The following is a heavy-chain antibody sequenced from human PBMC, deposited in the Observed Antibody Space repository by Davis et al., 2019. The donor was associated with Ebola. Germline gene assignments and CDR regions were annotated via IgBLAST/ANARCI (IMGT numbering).Heavy chain of an antibody. Sequence: GESLKISCAASGFTFSSYSMNWVRQAPGKGLEWVSYISSSSSTIYYADSVKGRFTISRDNAKNSLYLQMNSLRDEDTAVYYCAKTIFGVVLDYYGMDVWGKGTTVTVSS. CDR1: GFTFSSYS. D-gene: IGHD3-3*01. CDR3: AKTIFGVVLDYYGMDV. V-gene: IGHV3-48*02. J-gene: IGHJ6*04. CDR2: ISSSSSTI.